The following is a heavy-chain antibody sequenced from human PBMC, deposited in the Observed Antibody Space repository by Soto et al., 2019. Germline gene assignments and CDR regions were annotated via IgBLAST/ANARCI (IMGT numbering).Heavy chain of an antibody. D-gene: IGHD6-6*01. CDR2: IRSKANSYAT. V-gene: IGHV3-73*01. CDR1: GFTFSGSA. Sequence: GGSLRLSCAASGFTFSGSAMHWVRQASGKGLEWVGRIRSKANSYATAYAASVKGRFTISRDDSKNTAYLQMNSLKTEDTAGYYCTRRYSSSSLDCWGEGTLVTVSS. J-gene: IGHJ4*02. CDR3: TRRYSSSSLDC.